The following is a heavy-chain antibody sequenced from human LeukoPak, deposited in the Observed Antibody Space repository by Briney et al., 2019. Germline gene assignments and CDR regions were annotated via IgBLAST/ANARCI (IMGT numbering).Heavy chain of an antibody. CDR2: ISGSGGST. CDR1: GFTFSSYA. V-gene: IGHV3-23*01. D-gene: IGHD1-26*01. Sequence: GGSLRLSCAASGFTFSSYAMTWVRQAPGKGLEWVSTISGSGGSTYYADSVKGRFTISRDNSKNTLYLQMNSLRAEDAAVYYCAKLPTKWELDAFDIWGQGTMVTVSS. CDR3: AKLPTKWELDAFDI. J-gene: IGHJ3*02.